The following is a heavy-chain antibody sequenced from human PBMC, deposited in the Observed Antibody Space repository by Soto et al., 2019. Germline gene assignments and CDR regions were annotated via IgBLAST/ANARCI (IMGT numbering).Heavy chain of an antibody. CDR1: DGVISGCS. J-gene: IGHJ4*02. CDR2: INYRGDT. Sequence: QVQLQQWGTGLLQPSETLSLACAASDGVISGCSWGWIRQPPGKGLEWIGEINYRGDTTYNPSLKGRISIFEDTSRSRFSLTLTSVTAADTAVYYCARSYYKILTGYYSWGQGILVSVSS. V-gene: IGHV4-34*02. D-gene: IGHD3-9*01. CDR3: ARSYYKILTGYYS.